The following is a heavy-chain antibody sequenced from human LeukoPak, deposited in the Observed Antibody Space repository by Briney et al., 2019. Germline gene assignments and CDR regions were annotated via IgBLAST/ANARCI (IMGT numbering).Heavy chain of an antibody. CDR3: ARGGPNYTYGLDY. CDR2: IYSGGST. Sequence: GGSLRLSCAASGFSFSSYGMTWVRQAPGKGLQWVSVIYSGGSTYYADSVKGRFTISRDNSKNTLYLQMNSLRAEDTAVYYCARGGPNYTYGLDYWGLGTLVTVSS. J-gene: IGHJ4*02. CDR1: GFSFSSYG. V-gene: IGHV3-53*01. D-gene: IGHD5-18*01.